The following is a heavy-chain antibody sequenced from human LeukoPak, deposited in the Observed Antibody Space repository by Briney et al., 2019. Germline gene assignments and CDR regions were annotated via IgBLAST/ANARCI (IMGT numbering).Heavy chain of an antibody. V-gene: IGHV3-23*01. CDR2: ISADSYYT. CDR3: AKDLVRYCSGGSCFSLYYYYGMDV. J-gene: IGHJ6*02. CDR1: GFTFSSHA. D-gene: IGHD2-15*01. Sequence: PGESLRLSCAASGFTFSSHAMSWLRPAPPKGLEWVSAISADSYYTYYADSVQGRFTISRDNSKNTLYLQMNSLRAEDTAVYYCAKDLVRYCSGGSCFSLYYYYGMDVWGQGTTVTVSS.